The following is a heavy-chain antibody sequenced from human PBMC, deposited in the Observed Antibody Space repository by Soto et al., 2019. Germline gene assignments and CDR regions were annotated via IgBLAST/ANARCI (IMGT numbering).Heavy chain of an antibody. CDR2: VYYSGTT. J-gene: IGHJ6*02. CDR1: GGSIDIGDYS. Sequence: WETLSLTCTVSGGSIDIGDYSWSWIRQPPGKGLEWIGYVYYSGTTNYNPFLKSRVTLPLDKSKNQLSLKMNSVTAADTAVYYCERDLRITMIVANGMDVWGQGTTVT. CDR3: ERDLRITMIVANGMDV. V-gene: IGHV4-61*08. D-gene: IGHD3-22*01.